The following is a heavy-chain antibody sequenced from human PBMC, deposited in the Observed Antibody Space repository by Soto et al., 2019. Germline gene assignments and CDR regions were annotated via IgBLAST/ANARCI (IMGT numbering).Heavy chain of an antibody. CDR3: ARGMTTVTTLDY. J-gene: IGHJ4*02. D-gene: IGHD4-4*01. CDR2: MYHSGST. CDR1: GGSISSGGYS. Sequence: LQLQESGSGLVKPSQTLSLTCAVSGGSISSGGYSWSWIRQPPGKGLEWIGYMYHSGSTYYNPSLKSRVTISVDRSKKQFSLKLSSVTAADTAVYYCARGMTTVTTLDYWGQGTLVTVSP. V-gene: IGHV4-30-2*01.